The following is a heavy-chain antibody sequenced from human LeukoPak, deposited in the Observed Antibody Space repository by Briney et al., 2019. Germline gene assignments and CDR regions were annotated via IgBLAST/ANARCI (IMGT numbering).Heavy chain of an antibody. CDR1: GDSFTSVTDY. J-gene: IGHJ4*02. CDR3: ARVVRYYYDSSGYPFFDY. CDR2: GDYSGGT. D-gene: IGHD3-22*01. V-gene: IGHV4-39*07. Sequence: PSETLSLTCTVSGDSFTSVTDYWAWIRQPPGKGLEWIASGDYSGGTYYNPSLESRVAISADMSKNQISLKLTSVTGADTAVYYCARVVRYYYDSSGYPFFDYWGQGTLVTVSS.